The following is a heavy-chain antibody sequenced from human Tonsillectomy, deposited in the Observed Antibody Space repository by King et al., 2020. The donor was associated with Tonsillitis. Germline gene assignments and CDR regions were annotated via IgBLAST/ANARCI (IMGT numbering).Heavy chain of an antibody. J-gene: IGHJ4*02. V-gene: IGHV4-4*02. CDR1: GGPISSNNW. Sequence: VQLQESGPGLVKPSETLSLTCAVSGGPISSNNWWSWVRQPPGKGLEWIGEIYHSGSTNYNPSLKSRVTISVDESTNQFSLNLSSVTAADTAVYYCARVGSVTIFGVVIPERTFDLWGQGTLVTVSS. CDR3: ARVGSVTIFGVVIPERTFDL. D-gene: IGHD3-3*01. CDR2: IYHSGST.